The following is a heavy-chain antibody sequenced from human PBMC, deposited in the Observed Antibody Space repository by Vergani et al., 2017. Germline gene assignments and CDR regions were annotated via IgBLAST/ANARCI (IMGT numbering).Heavy chain of an antibody. V-gene: IGHV4-39*07. D-gene: IGHD5-18*01. CDR2: IYYSGST. Sequence: QLQLQESGPGLVKPSETLSLTCTVSGGSISSSSYYWGWIRQPPGKGLEWIGSIYYSGSTYYNPSLKSRVTTSVDTSKNQFSLKLSSVTAADTAVYYCARKSEYTAMDMYYFDYWGQGTLVTVSS. CDR3: ARKSEYTAMDMYYFDY. J-gene: IGHJ4*02. CDR1: GGSISSSSYY.